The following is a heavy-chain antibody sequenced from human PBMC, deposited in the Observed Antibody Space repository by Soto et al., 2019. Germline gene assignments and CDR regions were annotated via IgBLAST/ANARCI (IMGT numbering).Heavy chain of an antibody. CDR3: AREGLSSSALDF. CDR2: VSPGDSDT. CDR1: GYSFVNYW. J-gene: IGHJ4*02. V-gene: IGHV5-51*03. Sequence: EVQLVQAESEVKKPGEPLKISCKVAGYSFVNYWIGWVRQMPGKGLEWMGTVSPGDSDTDYSPSFQSHVTITADKAITTTYLQWSSLQGSGNAIHYCAREGLSSSALDFWGQGTRGIVSS. D-gene: IGHD6-13*01.